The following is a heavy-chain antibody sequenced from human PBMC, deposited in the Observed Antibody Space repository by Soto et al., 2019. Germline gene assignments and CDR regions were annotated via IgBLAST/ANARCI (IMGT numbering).Heavy chain of an antibody. J-gene: IGHJ6*04. CDR3: ANDRYGLDV. Sequence: PGGSLRLSCVVSVFTVSNYAMSWVRQAPGKWLEWFSAICVGGGSTXXADTVKGRXTISRYTSKNTXFLQRXSLRADDTAVYYCANDRYGLDVWVKGTTVTVSS. CDR2: ICVGGGST. V-gene: IGHV3-23*01. CDR1: VFTVSNYA.